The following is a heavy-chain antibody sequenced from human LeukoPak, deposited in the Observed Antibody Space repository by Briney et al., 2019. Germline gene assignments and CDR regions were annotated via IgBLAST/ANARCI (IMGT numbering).Heavy chain of an antibody. Sequence: PSETLSLTCAVYGGSFSGYYWSWIRQPPGKGLEWIGEINHSGSTNYNPSLKSRVTISVDTSKNQFSLKLSSVTAADTAVYYCARLGRYYDILTGYSDYYCMDVWGKGTTVTISS. CDR2: INHSGST. CDR3: ARLGRYYDILTGYSDYYCMDV. CDR1: GGSFSGYY. V-gene: IGHV4-34*01. J-gene: IGHJ6*03. D-gene: IGHD3-9*01.